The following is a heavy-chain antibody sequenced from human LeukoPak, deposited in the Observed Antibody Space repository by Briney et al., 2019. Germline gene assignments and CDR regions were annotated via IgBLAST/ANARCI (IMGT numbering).Heavy chain of an antibody. Sequence: PGVSLRLSCAASGFTFTSYAMSWIRQAPGKGLEWVSAISGGGENTYYADSVKGRFTISRDNPKNTLYLQMNSLRAEDTATYYCAKPRAMTTGVGRYFDLWGRGTLVTVSS. CDR2: ISGGGENT. CDR3: AKPRAMTTGVGRYFDL. J-gene: IGHJ2*01. D-gene: IGHD1-1*01. CDR1: GFTFTSYA. V-gene: IGHV3-23*01.